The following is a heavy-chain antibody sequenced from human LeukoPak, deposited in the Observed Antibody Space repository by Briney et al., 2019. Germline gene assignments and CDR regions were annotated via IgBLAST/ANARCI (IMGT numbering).Heavy chain of an antibody. CDR2: ISGSGDST. J-gene: IGHJ6*02. V-gene: IGHV3-23*01. D-gene: IGHD6-13*01. CDR1: GFTFSSYG. Sequence: GGPLRLSCAASGFTFSSYGMSWVRQAPGKGLEWVSAISGSGDSTYYADSVKGRFIISRDNSKNSVYLQMNILTAEDTATYYCAKGVVSGTLYYYGMDVWGQGTTVIVSS. CDR3: AKGVVSGTLYYYGMDV.